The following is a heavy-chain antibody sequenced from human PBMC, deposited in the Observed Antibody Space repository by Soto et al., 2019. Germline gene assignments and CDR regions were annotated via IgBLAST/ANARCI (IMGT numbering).Heavy chain of an antibody. CDR2: IYPGDSDT. V-gene: IGHV5-51*01. Sequence: GESLKISCKGSGYSFTSYWFGWVRQMPGKGLEWMGIIYPGDSDTRYSPSFQGQVTISADKSISTAYLQWSSLKASDTAMYYCARRSVLWLDAFDIWGQGTMVTVSS. D-gene: IGHD3-16*01. CDR3: ARRSVLWLDAFDI. J-gene: IGHJ3*02. CDR1: GYSFTSYW.